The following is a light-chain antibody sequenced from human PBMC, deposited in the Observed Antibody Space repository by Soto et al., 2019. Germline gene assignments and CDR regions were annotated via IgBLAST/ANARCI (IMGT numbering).Light chain of an antibody. J-gene: IGLJ2*01. CDR2: EDN. CDR1: SGSIASNY. Sequence: NFMLTQPHPVSESPGKTVTISYTRSSGSIASNYVQWFQQRPGSAPTTVIYEDNQRPSGVPDRFSGSIDSSSNSASLTISGLKTEGEADYYCQSYDSSNRGVFGGGTKLTVL. V-gene: IGLV6-57*04. CDR3: QSYDSSNRGV.